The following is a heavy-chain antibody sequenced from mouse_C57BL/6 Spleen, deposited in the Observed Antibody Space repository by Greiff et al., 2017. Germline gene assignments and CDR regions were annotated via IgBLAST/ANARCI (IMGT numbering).Heavy chain of an antibody. CDR1: GFSLTSYG. V-gene: IGHV2-2*01. Sequence: VQLKESGPGLVQPSQSLSITCTVSGFSLTSYGVHWVRQSPGKGLEWLGVIWSGGSTDYNAAFISRLSISKDNSKSQVFFKRNSLQADDTSIYYCARNIPHYAMDYWGQGTSVTVSS. CDR2: IWSGGST. CDR3: ARNIPHYAMDY. J-gene: IGHJ4*01.